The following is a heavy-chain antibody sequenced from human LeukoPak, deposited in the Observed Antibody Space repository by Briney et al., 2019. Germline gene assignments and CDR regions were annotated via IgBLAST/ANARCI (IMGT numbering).Heavy chain of an antibody. J-gene: IGHJ6*02. CDR3: AREIQTNHYYYGMDV. CDR1: GFTFSSYW. D-gene: IGHD2-8*01. CDR2: INTDGSST. Sequence: PGGSPRLSCAASGFTFSSYWMHWVRQAPGKGLVWVSRINTDGSSTSYADSVKGRFTISRDNAKNTLYLQMNSLRAEDTAVYYCAREIQTNHYYYGMDVWGQGTTVTVSS. V-gene: IGHV3-74*01.